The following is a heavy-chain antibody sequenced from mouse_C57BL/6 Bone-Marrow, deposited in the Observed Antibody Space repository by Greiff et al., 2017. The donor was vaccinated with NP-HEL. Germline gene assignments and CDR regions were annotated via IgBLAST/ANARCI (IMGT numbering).Heavy chain of an antibody. V-gene: IGHV5-6*01. CDR1: GFTFSSYG. Sequence: EVQLVESGGDLVKPGGSLKLSCAASGFTFSSYGMSWVRQTPDKRLEWVATISSGGSYTYYPDSVKGRFTISRDNAKNTLYLQMSSLKSEDTAMYYCARHKAVYYDYVYAMDYWGQGTSVTVSS. CDR3: ARHKAVYYDYVYAMDY. D-gene: IGHD2-4*01. CDR2: ISSGGSYT. J-gene: IGHJ4*01.